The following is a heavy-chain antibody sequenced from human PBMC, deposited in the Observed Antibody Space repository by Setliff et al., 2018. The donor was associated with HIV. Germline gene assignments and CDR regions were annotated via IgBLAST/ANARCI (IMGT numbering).Heavy chain of an antibody. D-gene: IGHD3-10*01. CDR2: IYTSGST. CDR3: ARERSALLWKNWFDP. V-gene: IGHV4-61*09. Sequence: SETLSLTCTVSGGSISSGSYYWSWIRQPAGKGLEWIGHIYTSGSTNYNPSLKRRVTISVDTSKNQFSLKLSSVTAADTAVYYCARERSALLWKNWFDPWGQGTLVTVSS. CDR1: GGSISSGSYY. J-gene: IGHJ5*02.